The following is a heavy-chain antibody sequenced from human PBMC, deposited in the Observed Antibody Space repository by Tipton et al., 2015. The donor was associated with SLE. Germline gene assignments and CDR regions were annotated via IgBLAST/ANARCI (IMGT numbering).Heavy chain of an antibody. Sequence: TLSLTCTASGGSINNYYWSWIRQPPGKGLEWIGYIYGSGSTNYNPSLKSRVTISVDTSENQFSLKLSSVSAADTAVYYCARDKYCTGGSCFDWYFDVWGRGTLVTVSS. V-gene: IGHV4-4*08. CDR3: ARDKYCTGGSCFDWYFDV. D-gene: IGHD2-15*01. J-gene: IGHJ2*01. CDR2: IYGSGST. CDR1: GGSINNYY.